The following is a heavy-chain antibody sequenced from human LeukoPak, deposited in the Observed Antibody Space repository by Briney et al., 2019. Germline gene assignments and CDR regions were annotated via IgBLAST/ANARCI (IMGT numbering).Heavy chain of an antibody. CDR1: GGSISSGSYY. V-gene: IGHV4-61*02. CDR3: ASSQDVVAAGFYP. Sequence: SEALSLTCTVSGGSISSGSYYWSWIRQPAGKGLEWIGRIYTSGSTNYNPSLRSRVTISVDTSKNQFSLKLSSVTAADTAVYYCASSQDVVAAGFYPWGQGTLVTVSS. CDR2: IYTSGST. D-gene: IGHD2-15*01. J-gene: IGHJ5*02.